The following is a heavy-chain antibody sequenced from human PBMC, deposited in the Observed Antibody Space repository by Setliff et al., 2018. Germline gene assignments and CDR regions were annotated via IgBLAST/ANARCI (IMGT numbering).Heavy chain of an antibody. CDR1: GYTSTRPX. J-gene: IGHJ1*01. D-gene: IGHD5-12*01. CDR3: ARGNPAERYEY. V-gene: IGHV1-18*01. Sequence: ASVXVSCKASGYTSTRPXXKWVRQAPGQGLEWMGFISLYDGHTNYXQNFQGRLTVTTDTSTSTAYMELSSLRFDDXAXYYXARGNPAERYEYWGQGTLVTVSS. CDR2: ISLYDGHT.